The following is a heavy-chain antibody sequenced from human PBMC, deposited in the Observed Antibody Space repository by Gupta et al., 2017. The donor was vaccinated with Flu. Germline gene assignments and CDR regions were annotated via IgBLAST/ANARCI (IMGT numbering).Heavy chain of an antibody. CDR3: ARVVNGAFDI. V-gene: IGHV3-33*01. D-gene: IGHD3-10*01. J-gene: IGHJ3*02. Sequence: HWVRQAPGKGLEWVAVIWYDGSNKYYADSVKGRFTISRDNSKNTLYLQMNSLRAEDTAVYYCARVVNGAFDIWGQGTMVTVSS. CDR2: IWYDGSNK.